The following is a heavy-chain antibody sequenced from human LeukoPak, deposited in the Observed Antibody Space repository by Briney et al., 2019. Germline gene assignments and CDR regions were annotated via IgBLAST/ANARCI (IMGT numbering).Heavy chain of an antibody. CDR1: GYTFTGYY. Sequence: ASVKVSCKASGYTFTGYYMQWVRQAPGQGLEWMGRINPDSGATNYAQKLQDRVTMTRDTSITTAYMELSSLRYDDTAVYYCARGIVGATDLDYWGQGTLVTVSS. D-gene: IGHD1-26*01. CDR3: ARGIVGATDLDY. V-gene: IGHV1-2*06. CDR2: INPDSGAT. J-gene: IGHJ4*02.